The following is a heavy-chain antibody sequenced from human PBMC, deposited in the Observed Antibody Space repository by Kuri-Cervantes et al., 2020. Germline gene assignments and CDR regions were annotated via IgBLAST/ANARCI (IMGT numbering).Heavy chain of an antibody. Sequence: SQTLSLTCAVYGASFSDYFWNWIRQSPGKGLECIGEINHSGGAIYNPSLKNRVIISVDTSKNQFSLKVSSVTAADTAVYYCARRYCSGGSCYWDFDYWGQGTLVTVSS. CDR1: GASFSDYF. CDR3: ARRYCSGGSCYWDFDY. CDR2: INHSGGA. J-gene: IGHJ4*02. D-gene: IGHD2-15*01. V-gene: IGHV4-34*01.